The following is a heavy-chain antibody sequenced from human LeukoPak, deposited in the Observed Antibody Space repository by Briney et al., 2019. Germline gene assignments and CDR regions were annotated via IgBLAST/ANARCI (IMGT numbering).Heavy chain of an antibody. CDR3: ARGTSSWRNGMDV. J-gene: IGHJ6*02. D-gene: IGHD6-13*01. Sequence: PGGSLRLSCAASGFTFSNYWMHWVRQAPGKGLVWVSRINSNGSNTNYADSVKGRFTISRDNAKNTLYLQMSSLRAEDTAVYYCARGTSSWRNGMDVWGQGTTVTVSS. V-gene: IGHV3-74*01. CDR2: INSNGSNT. CDR1: GFTFSNYW.